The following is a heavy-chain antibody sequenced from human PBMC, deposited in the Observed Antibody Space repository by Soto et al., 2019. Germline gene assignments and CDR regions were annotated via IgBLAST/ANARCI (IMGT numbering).Heavy chain of an antibody. V-gene: IGHV4-61*01. CDR3: ARAEWELLFDY. J-gene: IGHJ4*02. CDR1: GGSVSSGSYY. Sequence: SETLSLTCTVSGGSVSSGSYYWSWIRQPPGKGLEWIGYIYYSGSTNYNPSLKSRVTISVDTSKNQFSLKLSSVTAADTAVYYCARAEWELLFDYWGQGTLVTVS. D-gene: IGHD1-26*01. CDR2: IYYSGST.